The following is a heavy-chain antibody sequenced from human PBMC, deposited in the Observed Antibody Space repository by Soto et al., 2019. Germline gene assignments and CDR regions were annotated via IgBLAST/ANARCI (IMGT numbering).Heavy chain of an antibody. D-gene: IGHD3-10*01. J-gene: IGHJ6*03. Sequence: ASVKVSCKASGYTFTSYGISWVRQAPGQGLEWMGWISAYNGNTNYAQKLQGRVTMTTDTSTSTAYMELRSLRSDDTAVDYCARSDYYGSGSYYYYYYYMDVWGKGTTVTVSS. CDR3: ARSDYYGSGSYYYYYYYMDV. V-gene: IGHV1-18*01. CDR1: GYTFTSYG. CDR2: ISAYNGNT.